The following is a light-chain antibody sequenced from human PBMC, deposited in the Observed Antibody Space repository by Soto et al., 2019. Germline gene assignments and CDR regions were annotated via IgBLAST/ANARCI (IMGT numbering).Light chain of an antibody. V-gene: IGLV2-14*01. CDR3: SSYTRSSDDM. CDR2: EVS. Sequence: QSALTQPASVSGSPGQSITISCTGTSSDVGGYNYVTWYQQHPGKAPKLMIYEVSNRPSGVSNRFSGSQSGNTASLTISGLQAEDEADYYCSSYTRSSDDMFGTGTKVTVL. CDR1: SSDVGGYNY. J-gene: IGLJ1*01.